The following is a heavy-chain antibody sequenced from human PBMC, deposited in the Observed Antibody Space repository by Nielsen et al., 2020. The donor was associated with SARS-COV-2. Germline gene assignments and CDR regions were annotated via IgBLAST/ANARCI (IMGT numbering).Heavy chain of an antibody. J-gene: IGHJ4*02. V-gene: IGHV3-21*04. Sequence: WIRQPPGKGLEWVSSISSSSSYIYYADSVKGRFTISRDNAKNSLYLQMNSLRAEDTAVYYCAKDRDIVVVVAADYWGQGTLVTVSS. CDR3: AKDRDIVVVVAADY. D-gene: IGHD2-15*01. CDR2: ISSSSSYI.